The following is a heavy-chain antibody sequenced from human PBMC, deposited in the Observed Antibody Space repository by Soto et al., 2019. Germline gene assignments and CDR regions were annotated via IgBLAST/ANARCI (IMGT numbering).Heavy chain of an antibody. CDR1: GFTFSSYG. J-gene: IGHJ4*02. V-gene: IGHV3-30*18. D-gene: IGHD2-2*01. Sequence: QVQLVESGGGVVQPGRSLRLSCAASGFTFSSYGMHWVRQAPGKGLEWVAVISYDGSNKYYADSVKGRFTISRDNSKNTLYLQMNSLRAEDTAVYYCAKGGRSSTSGPSGWGQGTLVTVSS. CDR3: AKGGRSSTSGPSG. CDR2: ISYDGSNK.